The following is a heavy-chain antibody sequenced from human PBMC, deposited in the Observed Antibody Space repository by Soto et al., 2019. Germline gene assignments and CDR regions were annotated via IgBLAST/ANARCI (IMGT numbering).Heavy chain of an antibody. CDR2: IYCDDDK. Sequence: QITLKESGPPLVKPTQTLTLTCTFSGFSLSTNAVGVGWIRQPPGKALEWLALIYCDDDKRYSPALKSRLTITMDTSKKHAVLTMTNLDPLDSATYYCARIYSYAHYVVSWGQGTLVTVSS. CDR1: GFSLSTNAVG. J-gene: IGHJ4*02. D-gene: IGHD5-18*01. V-gene: IGHV2-5*02. CDR3: ARIYSYAHYVVS.